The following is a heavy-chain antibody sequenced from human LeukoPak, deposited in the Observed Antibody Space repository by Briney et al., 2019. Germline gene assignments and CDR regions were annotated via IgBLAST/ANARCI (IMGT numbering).Heavy chain of an antibody. D-gene: IGHD3-22*01. J-gene: IGHJ4*02. Sequence: GGSLRLSCAASGFTFSSYWMSWVRQAPGKGLEWVANIKQDGSEKYNVASEKGRITISRDNAKNSLYLQMNSLRAEDTAVYYCARGNYYDSSGYYYYWGQGTLVTVSS. CDR1: GFTFSSYW. CDR2: IKQDGSEK. V-gene: IGHV3-7*01. CDR3: ARGNYYDSSGYYYY.